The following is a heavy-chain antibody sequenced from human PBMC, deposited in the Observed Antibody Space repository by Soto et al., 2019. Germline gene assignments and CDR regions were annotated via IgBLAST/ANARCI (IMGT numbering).Heavy chain of an antibody. CDR1: GFTFSNAW. CDR3: TTDRLRLYSSSWHFDY. V-gene: IGHV3-15*01. Sequence: EVQLVESGGGLVKPGGSLRLSCAASGFTFSNAWMSWVRQAPGKGLEWVGRIKSKTDGGTTDYAAPAKGRFTISRDHSKNTLNLQMNSLKTEDTAVYYCTTDRLRLYSSSWHFDYWGQGTLVTVSS. J-gene: IGHJ4*02. D-gene: IGHD6-13*01. CDR2: IKSKTDGGTT.